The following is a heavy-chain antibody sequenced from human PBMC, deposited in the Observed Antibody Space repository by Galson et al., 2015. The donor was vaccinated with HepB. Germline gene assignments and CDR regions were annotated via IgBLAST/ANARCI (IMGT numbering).Heavy chain of an antibody. D-gene: IGHD1-26*01. CDR1: GGTFSSYA. CDR2: IIPIFGTA. CDR3: AREVRLGASYYFDY. V-gene: IGHV1-69*13. J-gene: IGHJ4*02. Sequence: SVKVSCKASGGTFSSYAISWVRQAPGQGLEWMGGIIPIFGTANYAQKFQGRDTITADESTSTAYMELSSLRSEDTAVYYCAREVRLGASYYFDYWGQGTLVTVSS.